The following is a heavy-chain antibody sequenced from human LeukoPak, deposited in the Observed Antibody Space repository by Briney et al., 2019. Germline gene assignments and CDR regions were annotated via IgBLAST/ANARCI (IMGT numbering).Heavy chain of an antibody. CDR2: INHSGST. CDR1: GGSFSGYY. D-gene: IGHD5-18*01. V-gene: IGHV4-34*01. CDR3: AGSPSGYSYGYRPPFDS. J-gene: IGHJ4*02. Sequence: ETLSLTCAVYGGSFSGYYWCWIRQPPGKGLEWIGEINHSGSTNYNPSLKSRVTISVDTSNMQFYLKLTSEPAADTAVYYCAGSPSGYSYGYRPPFDSWGQGTLVTVSS.